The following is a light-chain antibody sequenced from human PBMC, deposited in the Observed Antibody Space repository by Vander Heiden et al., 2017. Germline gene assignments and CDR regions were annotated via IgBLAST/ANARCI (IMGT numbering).Light chain of an antibody. CDR3: AAWDDSLNGVV. V-gene: IGLV1-44*01. CDR2: SNN. Sequence: QSVLTQPPSASGTPGQRVTISCSGSSSSIGSNTVNWYPPLPGTAPKLLTSSNNQRPSGVPDRFSGSKSGTSASLAISGLQSEDEGDYFCAAWDDSLNGVVFGGGTKLTVL. J-gene: IGLJ2*01. CDR1: SSSIGSNT.